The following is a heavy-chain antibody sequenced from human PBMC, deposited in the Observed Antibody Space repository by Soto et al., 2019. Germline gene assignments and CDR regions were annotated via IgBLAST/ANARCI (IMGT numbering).Heavy chain of an antibody. D-gene: IGHD2-15*01. Sequence: QLQLQESGPGLVKPSETLSLTCTVSGGSISSSSYYWGWIRQPPGKGPEWIGSNYYSGSTYYNPSLNSRVTISVDTSKNQFSLKLSSVTAADTAVYYCARTRILGNWFDPWGQGTLVTVSS. CDR3: ARTRILGNWFDP. CDR1: GGSISSSSYY. CDR2: NYYSGST. J-gene: IGHJ5*02. V-gene: IGHV4-39*01.